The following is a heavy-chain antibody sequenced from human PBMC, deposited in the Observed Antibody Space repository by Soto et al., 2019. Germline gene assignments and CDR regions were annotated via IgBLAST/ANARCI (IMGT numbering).Heavy chain of an antibody. CDR1: GYSFTSYW. CDR2: IYPGDSDT. V-gene: IGHV5-51*03. Sequence: PGESLKISCKGSGYSFTSYWIGWVRQMPGKGLEWMGIIYPGDSDTRYSPSFQGQVTISADKSISTAYLQWSSLKASDTAMYYCARSHSDFWSGYYTPHYYYGMDVWGQGTTVTVSS. J-gene: IGHJ6*02. D-gene: IGHD3-3*01. CDR3: ARSHSDFWSGYYTPHYYYGMDV.